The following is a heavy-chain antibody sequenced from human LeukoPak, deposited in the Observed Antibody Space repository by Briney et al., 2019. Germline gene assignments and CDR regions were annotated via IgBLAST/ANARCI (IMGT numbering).Heavy chain of an antibody. CDR2: INWNGGST. D-gene: IGHD1-14*01. J-gene: IGHJ4*02. CDR1: GFTFDDYG. V-gene: IGHV3-20*04. Sequence: GGSLRLSCAASGFTFDDYGMSWVRQAPGKGLEWVSGINWNGGSTGYADSVKGRFTISRDTSKKTLYPQMNSLRAEDTAVHYCATPLTGLHYWGQGTLVTVSS. CDR3: ATPLTGLHY.